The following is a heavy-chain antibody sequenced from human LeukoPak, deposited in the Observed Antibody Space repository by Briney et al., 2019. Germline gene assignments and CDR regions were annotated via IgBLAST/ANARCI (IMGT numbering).Heavy chain of an antibody. Sequence: PGGSLRLSCAASGFTFSSYAMSWIRQPPGKGLEWIGSIYYSGSTYYNPSLKSRVTISVDTSKNQFSLKLSSVTAADTAVYYCARHGPGHFWSGYYTERGHFDYWGQGTLVTVSS. CDR2: IYYSGST. V-gene: IGHV4-39*01. J-gene: IGHJ4*02. CDR3: ARHGPGHFWSGYYTERGHFDY. CDR1: GFTFSSYA. D-gene: IGHD3-3*02.